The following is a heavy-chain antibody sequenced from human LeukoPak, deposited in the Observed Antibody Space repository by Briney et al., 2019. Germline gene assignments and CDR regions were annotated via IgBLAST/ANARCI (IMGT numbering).Heavy chain of an antibody. CDR2: ISGSGGST. Sequence: PGGSLRLSCAASRFTFSTYAMSWVRQAPGKGLEWVSAISGSGGSTYYADSVKGRFTISRDNSKNTLYLQMNSLRAEDTAVYYCAKDREGFLEWLFDYWGQGTLVTVSS. CDR1: RFTFSTYA. D-gene: IGHD3-3*01. CDR3: AKDREGFLEWLFDY. J-gene: IGHJ4*02. V-gene: IGHV3-23*01.